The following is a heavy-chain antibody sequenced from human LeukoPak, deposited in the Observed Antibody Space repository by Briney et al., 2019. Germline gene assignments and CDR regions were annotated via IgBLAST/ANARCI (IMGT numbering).Heavy chain of an antibody. V-gene: IGHV3-23*01. CDR3: AKAFLFNWNHETGGWFDT. Sequence: GGSLRLSCAASGFTFSDHAMSWVRQAPGKGLEWVSGISGGGGNTYHADSVKDRFTISRDNSKNTLYFQMDSLTAEDTAVYYCAKAFLFNWNHETGGWFDTWGHGTLVTVSS. J-gene: IGHJ5*01. CDR1: GFTFSDHA. D-gene: IGHD1-14*01. CDR2: ISGGGGNT.